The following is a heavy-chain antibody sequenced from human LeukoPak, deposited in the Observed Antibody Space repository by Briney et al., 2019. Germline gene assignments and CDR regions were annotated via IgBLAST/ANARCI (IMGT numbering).Heavy chain of an antibody. D-gene: IGHD3-22*01. CDR3: ASGYYYDRSGKYYFDY. J-gene: IGHJ4*02. V-gene: IGHV1-69*04. CDR2: IIPILGIA. Sequence: ASVKVSCKASGGTFSSYAISWVRQAPGQGLEWMGRIIPILGIANYAQKFQGRVTITADKSTSTAYMELSSLRSEDTAVYYCASGYYYDRSGKYYFDYWGQGTLVTVSS. CDR1: GGTFSSYA.